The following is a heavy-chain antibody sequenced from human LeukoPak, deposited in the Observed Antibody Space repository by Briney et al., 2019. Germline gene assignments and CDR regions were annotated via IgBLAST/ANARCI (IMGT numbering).Heavy chain of an antibody. CDR3: SAGRQYSLLDY. V-gene: IGHV1-24*01. CDR2: FDREDGGA. Sequence: VASVKVSCKVSGYTFTELCIYWVRQAPGKGLERMATFDREDGGAIYAQRFQGRVTMTEDTSTDTAFLELTSLRSDDTAIYYCSAGRQYSLLDYWGQGTLVTVSS. J-gene: IGHJ4*02. CDR1: GYTFTELC. D-gene: IGHD5-18*01.